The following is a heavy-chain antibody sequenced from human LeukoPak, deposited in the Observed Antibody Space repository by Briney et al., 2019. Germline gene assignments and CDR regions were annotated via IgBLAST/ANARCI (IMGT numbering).Heavy chain of an antibody. D-gene: IGHD3-3*01. Sequence: GGSLRLSCAASGFTFEEYTMQWVRRPPGKGLEWVAVILWGGGTTYNADSVKGRSTISRDTSEKSCYLQRNITRTETAAYYYDGKDIRHYAFWNGYECRGQGILVTV. J-gene: IGHJ4*02. CDR2: ILWGGGTT. CDR1: GFTFEEYT. V-gene: IGHV3-43*01. CDR3: GKDIRHYAFWNGYEC.